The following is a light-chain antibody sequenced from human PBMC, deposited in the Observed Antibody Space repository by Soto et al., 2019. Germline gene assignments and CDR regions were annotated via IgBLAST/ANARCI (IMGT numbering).Light chain of an antibody. CDR3: CSYAGSSSVL. V-gene: IGLV2-23*01. J-gene: IGLJ2*01. Sequence: QSALAQPASVSGSPGQSITISCTGTRSDVGGYTLVSWFQQYPSKAPKLMIYEDNKRPSGVSDRFSGSKSGNTASLTISGLQAEDEADYYCCSYAGSSSVLFGGGTKVTVL. CDR1: RSDVGGYTL. CDR2: EDN.